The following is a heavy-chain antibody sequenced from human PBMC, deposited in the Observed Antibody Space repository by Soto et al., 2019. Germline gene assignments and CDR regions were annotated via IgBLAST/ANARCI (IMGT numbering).Heavy chain of an antibody. CDR3: ASSYDILTGYYGGPIDHPYYFDY. D-gene: IGHD3-9*01. CDR1: GGSISSYY. J-gene: IGHJ4*02. CDR2: IYYSGST. V-gene: IGHV4-59*01. Sequence: SETLSLTCTVSGGSISSYYWSWIRQPPGKGLEWIGYIYYSGSTNYNPSLKSRVTISVDTSKNQFSLKLSSVTAADTAVYYCASSYDILTGYYGGPIDHPYYFDYWGQGTLVTVSS.